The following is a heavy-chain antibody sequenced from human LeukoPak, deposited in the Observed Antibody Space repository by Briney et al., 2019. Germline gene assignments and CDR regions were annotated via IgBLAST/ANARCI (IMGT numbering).Heavy chain of an antibody. CDR3: AKDSGYSYGFFYYYGMDV. D-gene: IGHD5-18*01. CDR2: ISGDGTST. V-gene: IGHV3-43*02. CDR1: GFIFDDYA. Sequence: PGGSLRLSCAASGFIFDDYALHWVRQAPGKGLEWVSLISGDGTSTYYADSVKGRFTISRDNSRNSLYLQMTSLTTEDTALYYCAKDSGYSYGFFYYYGMDVWGQGTTVTVYS. J-gene: IGHJ6*02.